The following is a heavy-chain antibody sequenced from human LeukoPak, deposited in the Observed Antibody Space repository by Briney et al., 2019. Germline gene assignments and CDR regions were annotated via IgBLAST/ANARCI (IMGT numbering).Heavy chain of an antibody. Sequence: ASVKVSCKASGYTFISYGISWVRQAPGQGLEWMGWIKPNNGGTNYAQKFQGRVTMTRDTSISTAYMELSRLRSDDTAVYYCARARGDIVVVPAAIWFDPWGQGTLVTVSS. D-gene: IGHD2-2*01. CDR2: IKPNNGGT. J-gene: IGHJ5*02. CDR1: GYTFISYG. CDR3: ARARGDIVVVPAAIWFDP. V-gene: IGHV1-2*02.